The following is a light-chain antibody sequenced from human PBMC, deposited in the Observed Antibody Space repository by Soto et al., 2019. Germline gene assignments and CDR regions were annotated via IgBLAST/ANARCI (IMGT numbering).Light chain of an antibody. CDR3: QKYSSVPV. CDR1: QGIRNF. V-gene: IGKV1-27*01. Sequence: DIQMTQSPTSLSASVGDRVTITCRASQGIRNFVAWYQQKPGKAPKLLIYAASTLQSGVPSRFSGSGSGTPFTLTINSLQPEDVATYSCQKYSSVPVFGPGTKVEIK. J-gene: IGKJ3*01. CDR2: AAS.